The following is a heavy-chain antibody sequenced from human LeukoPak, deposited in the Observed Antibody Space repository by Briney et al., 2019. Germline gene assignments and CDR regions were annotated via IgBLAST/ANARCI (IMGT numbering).Heavy chain of an antibody. D-gene: IGHD4-23*01. V-gene: IGHV3-23*01. Sequence: PGRSLRLSCAASAFTFSSYAMSWVRQAPGKGLEWVSAISGSGSGTYYADSVKGRFTISRGNSKNTLYLQMNSLRAEDTAVYYCAKEQNSKGYFDFWGQGSLVTVSS. CDR1: AFTFSSYA. CDR2: ISGSGSGT. J-gene: IGHJ4*02. CDR3: AKEQNSKGYFDF.